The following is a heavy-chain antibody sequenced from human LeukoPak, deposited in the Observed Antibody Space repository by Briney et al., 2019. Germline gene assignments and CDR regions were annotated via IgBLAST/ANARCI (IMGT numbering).Heavy chain of an antibody. V-gene: IGHV1-8*01. CDR3: ARGWTSIAARRRKNNWFDP. D-gene: IGHD6-6*01. CDR2: MNPNSGNT. CDR1: GYTFTSYD. J-gene: IGHJ5*02. Sequence: PGASVKVSCKASGYTFTSYDINWVRQATGQGLEWMGWMNPNSGNTGYAQKFQGRVTMTRNTSISTAYMELSSLRSEDTAVYYCARGWTSIAARRRKNNWFDPWGQGTLVTVSS.